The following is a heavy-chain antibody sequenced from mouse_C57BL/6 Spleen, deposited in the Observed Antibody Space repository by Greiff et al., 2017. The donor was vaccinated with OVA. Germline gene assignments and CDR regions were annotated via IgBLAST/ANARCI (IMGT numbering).Heavy chain of an antibody. D-gene: IGHD1-1*02. J-gene: IGHJ4*01. CDR1: GFSLTSYG. V-gene: IGHV2-2*01. CDR3: ARNYYGNYAMDY. CDR2: IWSGGST. Sequence: VKLMESGPGLVQPSQRLSITCTVSGFSLTSYGVHWVRQSPGKGLEWLGVIWSGGSTDYNAAFISRLSISKDNSKSQVFFKMNSLQADDTAIYYCARNYYGNYAMDYWGQGTSVTVSS.